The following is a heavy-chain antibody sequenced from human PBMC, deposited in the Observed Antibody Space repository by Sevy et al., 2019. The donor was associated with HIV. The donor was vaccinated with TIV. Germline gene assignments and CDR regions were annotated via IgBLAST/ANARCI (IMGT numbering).Heavy chain of an antibody. D-gene: IGHD6-6*01. Sequence: SETLSLTCAVSGYSISSGYYWGWIRQPPGKGLEWIGSIYHSGSTYYNPSLKSRVIISVDTSKNQFSLKLSSVTAADTAVYYCARHVAARRSAYYFDYWGQGTLVTVSS. J-gene: IGHJ4*02. V-gene: IGHV4-38-2*01. CDR3: ARHVAARRSAYYFDY. CDR2: IYHSGST. CDR1: GYSISSGYY.